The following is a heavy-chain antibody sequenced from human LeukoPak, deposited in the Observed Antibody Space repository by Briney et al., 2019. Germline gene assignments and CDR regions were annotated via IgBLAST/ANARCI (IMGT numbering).Heavy chain of an antibody. Sequence: PSETLSLTCTVSGGSISSSSYYWGWIRQPPGKGLEWIGGIYYSGSTYYNPSLKSRVTISVDTSKNQFSLKLSSVTAADTAVYYCARLSGSYRGDYFDYWGQGTLVTVSS. CDR2: IYYSGST. D-gene: IGHD1-26*01. CDR3: ARLSGSYRGDYFDY. J-gene: IGHJ4*02. CDR1: GGSISSSSYY. V-gene: IGHV4-39*01.